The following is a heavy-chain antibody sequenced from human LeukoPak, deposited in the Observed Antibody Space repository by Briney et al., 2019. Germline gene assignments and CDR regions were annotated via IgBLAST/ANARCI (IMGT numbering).Heavy chain of an antibody. CDR1: GDSISSYY. CDR3: ATWRTAKTGFDY. J-gene: IGHJ4*02. V-gene: IGHV4-59*08. CDR2: IYYSGNT. D-gene: IGHD1-1*01. Sequence: SETLSLTCTVSGDSISSYYWSWIRQPPGKGLEWIGNIYYSGNTNYNPSLKSRVTISVDTSKNQFSLRLSSVTAADTAVYYCATWRTAKTGFDYWGQGTLVTVSS.